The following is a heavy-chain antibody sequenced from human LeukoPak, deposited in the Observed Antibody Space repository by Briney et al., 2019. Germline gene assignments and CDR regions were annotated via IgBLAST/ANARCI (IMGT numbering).Heavy chain of an antibody. Sequence: PSETLSLTCTVSGGSINSGGYYWSWIRQHPEKGLEWIGYIYYSGSTYYNPSLKSRVTISVDTSKNQFSLKLSSVTAADTAVYYCARGSVQYWFDPWGQGTLVTVSS. J-gene: IGHJ5*02. CDR3: ARGSVQYWFDP. CDR2: IYYSGST. V-gene: IGHV4-31*03. CDR1: GGSINSGGYY.